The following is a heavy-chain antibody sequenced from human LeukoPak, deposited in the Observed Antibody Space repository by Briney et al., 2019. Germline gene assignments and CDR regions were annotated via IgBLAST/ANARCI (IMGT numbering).Heavy chain of an antibody. CDR1: GYTFTVNY. Sequence: ASVKVSCKPSGYTFTVNYLHWVRQAPGQGLEWVGWMNPNSGVTGYAQNFQGRVTMTRDTSISTAYMELSSLTSDDTAVYYCTRGAGTSWFDYRGQGSLVTVSS. J-gene: IGHJ4*02. CDR2: MNPNSGVT. CDR3: TRGAGTSWFDY. V-gene: IGHV1-2*02. D-gene: IGHD2-2*01.